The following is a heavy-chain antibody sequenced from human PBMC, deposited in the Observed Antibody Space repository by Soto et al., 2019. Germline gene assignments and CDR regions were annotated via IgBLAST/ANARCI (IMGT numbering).Heavy chain of an antibody. CDR3: ARDRGPDEILEGWCDP. Sequence: ASVKVSCTASGYTFTSYYMHWVRQAPGQGLEWMGIINPSGGSTSYAQKFQGRVTMTRDTSTSTVYMELSSLRSEDTAVHYCARDRGPDEILEGWCDPWGQVTRGIASS. CDR2: INPSGGST. CDR1: GYTFTSYY. V-gene: IGHV1-46*01. J-gene: IGHJ5*02.